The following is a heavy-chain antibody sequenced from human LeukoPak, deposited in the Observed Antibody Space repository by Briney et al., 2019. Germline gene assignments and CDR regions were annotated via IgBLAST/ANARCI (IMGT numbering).Heavy chain of an antibody. CDR2: ISGSGGST. J-gene: IGHJ6*03. Sequence: PGGSLRLSCAASGFTFSSYAMSWVRQAPGKGLEWVSAISGSGGSTYYADSVKGRFTISRDNSKNTLYLQMNSLRAEDTAVYYCAKMVVVAATSDYYYYMDVWGKGTTVTVSS. CDR1: GFTFSSYA. D-gene: IGHD2-15*01. CDR3: AKMVVVAATSDYYYYMDV. V-gene: IGHV3-23*01.